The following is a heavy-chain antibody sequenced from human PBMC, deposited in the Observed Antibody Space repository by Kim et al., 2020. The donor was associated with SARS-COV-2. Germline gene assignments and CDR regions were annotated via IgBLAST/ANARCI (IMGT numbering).Heavy chain of an antibody. CDR3: AKALYYYGSGSYLLGWRGLDYYYYGMDG. D-gene: IGHD3-10*01. CDR1: GFTFSSYA. V-gene: IGHV3-23*01. J-gene: IGHJ6*02. Sequence: GGSLRLSCAASGFTFSSYAMSWVRQAPGKGLEWVSAISGSGGSTYYADSVKGRFTISRDNSKNTLYLQMNSLRAEDTAVYYCAKALYYYGSGSYLLGWRGLDYYYYGMDGWGQGTTVTVSS. CDR2: ISGSGGST.